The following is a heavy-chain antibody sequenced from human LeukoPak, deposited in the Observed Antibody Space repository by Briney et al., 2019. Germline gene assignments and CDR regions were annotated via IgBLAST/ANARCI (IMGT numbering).Heavy chain of an antibody. CDR1: GDSISTSSSY. J-gene: IGHJ5*02. CDR2: INHSGST. CDR3: ARVGRFLEWLFTYRFDP. Sequence: SETLSLTCSVSGDSISTSSSYWSWIRQPPGKGLEWIGEINHSGSTNYNPSLKSRVTISVDTSKNQFSLKLSSVTAADTAVYYCARVGRFLEWLFTYRFDPWGQGTLVTVSS. V-gene: IGHV4-39*07. D-gene: IGHD3-3*01.